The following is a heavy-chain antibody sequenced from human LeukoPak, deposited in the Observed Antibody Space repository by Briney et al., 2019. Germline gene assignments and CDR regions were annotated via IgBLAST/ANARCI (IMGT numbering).Heavy chain of an antibody. D-gene: IGHD3-16*01. J-gene: IGHJ4*02. CDR3: ARDASFERLGDIDY. CDR2: ISSSSSTI. V-gene: IGHV3-48*01. Sequence: GGSLRLSCAASGFTFSSYSMNWVRQAPGKGLEWVSYISSSSSTIYYADSVKGRFTISRDNAKNSLYLQMNSLRAEDTAVYYCARDASFERLGDIDYWGQGTLVTVSS. CDR1: GFTFSSYS.